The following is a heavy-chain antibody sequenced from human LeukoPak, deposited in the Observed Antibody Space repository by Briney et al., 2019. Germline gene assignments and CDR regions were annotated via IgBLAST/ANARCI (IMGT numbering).Heavy chain of an antibody. V-gene: IGHV4-59*01. CDR2: IYYSGST. CDR1: GGSISSYY. J-gene: IGHJ4*02. Sequence: SETLSLTCTVSGGSISSYYWSWIRQPPGKGLEWIGYIYYSGSTNYNPSLKSRVTISVDTSKNQFSLKLSSVTAADTAVYYCARDPSGLNYFDYWVQGTLVTVSS. D-gene: IGHD6-19*01. CDR3: ARDPSGLNYFDY.